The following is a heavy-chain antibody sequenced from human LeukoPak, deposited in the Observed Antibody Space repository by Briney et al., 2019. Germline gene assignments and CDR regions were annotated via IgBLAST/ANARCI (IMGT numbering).Heavy chain of an antibody. Sequence: PSETLSLTCAVSGGSLSSHYWNWIRQAAGKRLEWLGFVSYSGYTDYNPSLKSRITLSVDKSRNQFSLRLNSVTAADTAIYYCARRGPKSGSSRGWYFDLWGRGTPVTVSS. V-gene: IGHV4-59*08. CDR1: GGSLSSHY. CDR2: VSYSGYT. D-gene: IGHD5-12*01. CDR3: ARRGPKSGSSRGWYFDL. J-gene: IGHJ2*01.